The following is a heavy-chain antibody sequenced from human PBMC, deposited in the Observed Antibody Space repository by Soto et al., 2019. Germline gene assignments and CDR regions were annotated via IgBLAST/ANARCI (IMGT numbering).Heavy chain of an antibody. V-gene: IGHV3-7*01. CDR3: ATRYSGYDDYFDY. D-gene: IGHD5-12*01. CDR2: IKQDGSEK. CDR1: GFTFSSYC. J-gene: IGHJ4*02. Sequence: EVQLVESGGGLVQPGGSLRLSCAASGFTFSSYCMSWVRQAPGKGLEWVANIKQDGSEKFYVDSVKGRFTISRDNAKNSLYLQMNSLRAEDTAVYYCATRYSGYDDYFDYWGQGTLVTVSS.